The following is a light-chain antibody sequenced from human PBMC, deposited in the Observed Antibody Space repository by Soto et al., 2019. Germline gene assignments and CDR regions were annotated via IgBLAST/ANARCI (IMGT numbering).Light chain of an antibody. CDR1: QSLLHSNGYTY. J-gene: IGKJ3*01. V-gene: IGKV2-28*01. Sequence: DIVMTQSPLSLPVTPGEPASISCRSSQSLLHSNGYTYLDWYLQKSGQSPQLLIYWGSNRAPGVPDRFSGSGSGTDFTLKISRVEAEDVGVYYCMQALQTPLTFGPGTKVDIK. CDR2: WGS. CDR3: MQALQTPLT.